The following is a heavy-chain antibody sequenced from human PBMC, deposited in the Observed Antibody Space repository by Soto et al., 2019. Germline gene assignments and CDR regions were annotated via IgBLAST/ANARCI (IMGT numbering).Heavy chain of an antibody. CDR2: ISSNGGST. CDR3: ASGGSGFYFDY. CDR1: GFTFSSYA. D-gene: IGHD3-16*01. V-gene: IGHV3-64*01. Sequence: EVQLVESGGGLVQPGRSLRLSCAASGFTFSSYAMHWVRQAPGKGLEYVSAISSNGGSTYYANSVKGRFTIPRDNSKNTLYLQMGSLRAEDMAVYYCASGGSGFYFDYWGQGTLVTVSS. J-gene: IGHJ4*02.